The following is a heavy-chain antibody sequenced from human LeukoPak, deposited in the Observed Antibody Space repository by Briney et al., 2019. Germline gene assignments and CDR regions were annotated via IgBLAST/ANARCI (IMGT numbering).Heavy chain of an antibody. D-gene: IGHD3-22*01. CDR3: AKDRYDTSVWPYYYAMDV. CDR2: ITASGTT. Sequence: GASLRLSCAASGFIFSTSAMTWVRQAPGKGLDWVSYITASGTTYYAGSVKGRFTISRDISNNTLYLQMNGLRAEDTALYYCAKDRYDTSVWPYYYAMDVWGQGTTVTVSS. CDR1: GFIFSTSA. V-gene: IGHV3-23*01. J-gene: IGHJ6*02.